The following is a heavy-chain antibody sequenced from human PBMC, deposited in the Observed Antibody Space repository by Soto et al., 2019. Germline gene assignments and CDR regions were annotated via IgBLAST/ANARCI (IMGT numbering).Heavy chain of an antibody. CDR3: ARGSVTLAGAFDI. Sequence: SETLSLTCTVSGGSISSYYWSWIRQPPGKGLEWIGYIYYSGSTNYNPSLKSRVTLSVDTSKNQFFLKLSSVTAADPAVYYCARGSVTLAGAFDIWGHGTMATVPS. J-gene: IGHJ3*02. CDR2: IYYSGST. CDR1: GGSISSYY. D-gene: IGHD3-10*01. V-gene: IGHV4-59*01.